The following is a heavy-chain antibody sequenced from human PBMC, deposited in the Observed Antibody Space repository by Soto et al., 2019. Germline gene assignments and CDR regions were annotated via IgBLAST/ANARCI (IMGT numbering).Heavy chain of an antibody. CDR3: ATERVLIGTEFTWFDP. V-gene: IGHV1-24*01. D-gene: IGHD3-22*01. J-gene: IGHJ5*02. CDR2: FDPEDGET. Sequence: ASVKVSCKVSGYTLTELSMHWVRQAPGKGLEWMGGFDPEDGETIYAQKFQGRVTMTEDTSTDTAYMEPSSLRSEDTAVYYCATERVLIGTEFTWFDPWGQGTLVTVSS. CDR1: GYTLTELS.